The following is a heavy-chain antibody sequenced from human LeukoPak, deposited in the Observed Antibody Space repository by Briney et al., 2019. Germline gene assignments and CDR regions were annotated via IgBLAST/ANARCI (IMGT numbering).Heavy chain of an antibody. CDR1: GYTFTGYY. V-gene: IGHV1-2*02. CDR2: INPNSGGT. Sequence: ASVKVSCKASGYTFTGYYMHWVRQAPGQGLGWMGWINPNSGGTNYAQKFQGRVTMTRDTSISTAYMELSRLRSDDTAVYYCARSPVVVVAASYYWGQGTLVTVSS. J-gene: IGHJ4*02. CDR3: ARSPVVVVAASYY. D-gene: IGHD2-15*01.